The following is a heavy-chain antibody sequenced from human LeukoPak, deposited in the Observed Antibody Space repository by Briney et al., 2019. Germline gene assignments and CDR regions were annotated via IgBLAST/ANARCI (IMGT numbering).Heavy chain of an antibody. Sequence: PGGSLRLSCAASGFTFNSYAMSWVRQAPGKGLEWVSTIGDSVGSTYYADSVKGRFTISRDDSKNTLSLQMSSLRAEDTAVYYCAKTHLWTVDYWGQGTLVTVSS. CDR1: GFTFNSYA. CDR2: IGDSVGST. CDR3: AKTHLWTVDY. D-gene: IGHD5-18*01. V-gene: IGHV3-23*01. J-gene: IGHJ4*02.